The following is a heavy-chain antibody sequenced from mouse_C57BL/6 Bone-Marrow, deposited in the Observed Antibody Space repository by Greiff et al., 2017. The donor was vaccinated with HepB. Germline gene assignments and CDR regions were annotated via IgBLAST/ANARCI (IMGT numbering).Heavy chain of an antibody. CDR1: GFTFSSYA. Sequence: EVKVEESGGGLVKPGGSLKLSCAASGFTFSSYAMSWVRQTPEKRLEWVATISDGGSYTYYPDNVKGRFTISRDNAKNNLYLQMSHLKSEDTAMYYCARDLVTRVYYAMDYWGQGTSVTVSS. J-gene: IGHJ4*01. CDR3: ARDLVTRVYYAMDY. CDR2: ISDGGSYT. D-gene: IGHD2-3*01. V-gene: IGHV5-4*01.